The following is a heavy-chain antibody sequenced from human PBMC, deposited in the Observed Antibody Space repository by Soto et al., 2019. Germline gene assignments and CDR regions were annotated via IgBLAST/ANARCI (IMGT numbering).Heavy chain of an antibody. Sequence: PGGSLRLSCAASGFTFSSYWMHWVRQAPGNGLVWVSRINSDGSSTSYADSVKGRFTISRDNAKNTLYLQMNSLRAEDTAVYYCARDREYYDFWSGYYTEAPYYYYYGMDVWGQGTTVTVSS. CDR1: GFTFSSYW. V-gene: IGHV3-74*01. D-gene: IGHD3-3*01. J-gene: IGHJ6*02. CDR2: INSDGSST. CDR3: ARDREYYDFWSGYYTEAPYYYYYGMDV.